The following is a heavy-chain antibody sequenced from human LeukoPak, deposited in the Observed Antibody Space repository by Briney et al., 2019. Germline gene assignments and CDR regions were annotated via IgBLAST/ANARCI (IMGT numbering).Heavy chain of an antibody. CDR1: GGSISSGSYY. D-gene: IGHD4-23*01. Sequence: SQTLSLTCTVSGGSISSGSYYWSWIRQPAGKGLEWIGRIYTSGSTNYNPSLKSRVTISVDTSKNQFPLKLSSVTAADTAVYYCAGASPYGGNTHWGQGTLVTVSS. J-gene: IGHJ4*02. CDR2: IYTSGST. V-gene: IGHV4-61*02. CDR3: AGASPYGGNTH.